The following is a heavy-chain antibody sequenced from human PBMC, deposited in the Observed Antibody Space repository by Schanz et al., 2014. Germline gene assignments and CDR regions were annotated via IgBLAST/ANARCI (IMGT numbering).Heavy chain of an antibody. CDR3: AKGMGYCSGGTCYDYYYYGLDV. V-gene: IGHV3-30*18. J-gene: IGHJ6*02. CDR2: MSYDGSIK. CDR1: GFTFSKYW. Sequence: VQLVESGGGLVQPGGSLRLSCGGSGFTFSKYWMSWVRQAPGKGLEWVAAMSYDGSIKYYGDSVKGRFTISRDSPKNTLYLQMNSLSADDTAVFYCAKGMGYCSGGTCYDYYYYGLDVWGQGTTVTVSS. D-gene: IGHD2-15*01.